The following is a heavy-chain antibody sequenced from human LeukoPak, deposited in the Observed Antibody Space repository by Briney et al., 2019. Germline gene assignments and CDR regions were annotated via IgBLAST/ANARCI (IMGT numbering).Heavy chain of an antibody. CDR3: ARGLNYYDSSGYYYYFDY. Sequence: GSLRLSCAASGFTFSSYSMNWIRQPPGKGLEWIGEINHSGSTNYNPSLKSRVTISVDTSKNQFSLKLSSVTAADTAVYYCARGLNYYDSSGYYYYFDYWGQGTLVTVSS. V-gene: IGHV4-34*01. D-gene: IGHD3-22*01. CDR1: GFTFSSYS. J-gene: IGHJ4*02. CDR2: INHSGST.